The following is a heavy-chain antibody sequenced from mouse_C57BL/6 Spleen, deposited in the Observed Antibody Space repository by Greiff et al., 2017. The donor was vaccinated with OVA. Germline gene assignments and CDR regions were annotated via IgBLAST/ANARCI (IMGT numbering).Heavy chain of an antibody. J-gene: IGHJ2*01. D-gene: IGHD3-2*02. CDR1: GYTFTSYW. CDR2: IDPSDSYT. V-gene: IGHV1-69*01. Sequence: VQLQQSGAELVMPGASVKLSCKASGYTFTSYWMHWVKQRPGQGLEWIGEIDPSDSYTNYNQKFKGKSTLTVDKSSSTAYMQLSSLTSEDSAVYYGARKGYGLDYWGKAPLSQSPQ. CDR3: ARKGYGLDY.